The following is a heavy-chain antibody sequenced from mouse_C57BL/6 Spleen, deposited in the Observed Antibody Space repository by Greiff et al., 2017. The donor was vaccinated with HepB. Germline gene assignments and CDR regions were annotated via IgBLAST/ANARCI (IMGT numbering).Heavy chain of an antibody. CDR3: ARSLSGSSYWYFDV. CDR2: INPGSGGT. V-gene: IGHV1-54*01. J-gene: IGHJ1*03. Sequence: VQLQESGAELVRPGTSVKVSCKASGYAFTNYLIEWVKQRPGQGLEWIGVINPGSGGTNFNEKFKGKATLTADKSSSTAYMQLSSLTSEDSAVYFCARSLSGSSYWYFDVWGTGTTVTVSS. D-gene: IGHD1-1*01. CDR1: GYAFTNYL.